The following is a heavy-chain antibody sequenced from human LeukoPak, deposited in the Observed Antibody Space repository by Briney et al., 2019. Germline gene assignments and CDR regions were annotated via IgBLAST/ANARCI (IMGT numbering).Heavy chain of an antibody. D-gene: IGHD4-23*01. V-gene: IGHV4-30-4*01. CDR1: GGSISSGDYY. CDR3: ARDGVGGLYYFDY. Sequence: SETLSLTCTVSGGSISSGDYYWSWIRQPPGKGLEWSGYIYYSGSTYYNPPLKSRVTISVDTSKNQFSLKLSSVTAADTAVYYCARDGVGGLYYFDYWGQGTLVTVSS. J-gene: IGHJ4*02. CDR2: IYYSGST.